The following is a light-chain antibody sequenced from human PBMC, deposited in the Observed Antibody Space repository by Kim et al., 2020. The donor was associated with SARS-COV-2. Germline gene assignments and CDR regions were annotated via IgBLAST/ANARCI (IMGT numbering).Light chain of an antibody. J-gene: IGLJ2*01. CDR3: AAWDDSLTGVV. Sequence: ELTQPPSASGTPGQRVTISCSGGSSNIGSNTVNWYQQFPGTAPKLLIYTDNQRPSGVPDRFSGSRSGTSASLAISGLQSEDEADYYCAAWDDSLTGVVFGGGTQLTVL. CDR1: SSNIGSNT. V-gene: IGLV1-44*01. CDR2: TDN.